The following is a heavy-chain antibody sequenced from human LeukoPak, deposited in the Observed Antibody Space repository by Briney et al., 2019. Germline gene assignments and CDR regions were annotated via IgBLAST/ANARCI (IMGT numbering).Heavy chain of an antibody. V-gene: IGHV4-34*01. CDR1: GGSFSGYY. CDR3: ARVGRDKGKDY. J-gene: IGHJ4*02. CDR2: INHSGST. D-gene: IGHD3/OR15-3a*01. Sequence: SETLPLTCAVYGGSFSGYYWSWIRQPPGKGLEWIGEINHSGSTNYNPSLKSRVTISVDTSKNQFSLKLSSVTAADTAVYYCARVGRDKGKDYWGQGTLVTVSS.